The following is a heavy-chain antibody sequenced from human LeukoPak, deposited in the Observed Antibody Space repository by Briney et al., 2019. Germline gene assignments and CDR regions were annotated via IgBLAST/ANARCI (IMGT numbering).Heavy chain of an antibody. Sequence: SETLSLTCTVSRVSISSSSYYWVWIRQPPGKRLESIGSFYYIWRTYYNPSLEGRATISADSSNTQSSLKLTSVTAADTALYYCARILTTFDSWGQGTLGTVSS. J-gene: IGHJ4*02. CDR2: FYYIWRT. D-gene: IGHD4-11*01. CDR1: RVSISSSSYY. CDR3: ARILTTFDS. V-gene: IGHV4-39*01.